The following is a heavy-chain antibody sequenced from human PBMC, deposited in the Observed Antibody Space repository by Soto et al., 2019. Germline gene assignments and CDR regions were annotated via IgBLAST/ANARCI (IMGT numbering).Heavy chain of an antibody. CDR2: MYPGDSDT. D-gene: IGHD2-2*01. Sequence: GESLKISSKGFGYDLSTYWFGWVRQMSGKGLEWMGIMYPGDSDTRLNPSFRGRVTLSVDTSVSTAYLQWDSLQASETAIYYCARLPRDCNYTSCYFADSWGQGTQVTVS. CDR1: GYDLSTYW. V-gene: IGHV5-51*01. J-gene: IGHJ4*02. CDR3: ARLPRDCNYTSCYFADS.